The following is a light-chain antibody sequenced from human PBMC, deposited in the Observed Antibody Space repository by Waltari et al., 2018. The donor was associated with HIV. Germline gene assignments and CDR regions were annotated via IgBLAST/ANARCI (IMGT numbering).Light chain of an antibody. CDR1: QSLTGTS. CDR2: GAS. V-gene: IGKV3-20*01. Sequence: IVLTQSPGTLSLSLGQRATLSCRASQSLTGTSLAWYQQIPGQPPMLLIYGASNRATRIPDRFTGFGSGTDFTLTISELEPADSAIYFCQQHDTSLYSFGQGTRLEIK. J-gene: IGKJ2*03. CDR3: QQHDTSLYS.